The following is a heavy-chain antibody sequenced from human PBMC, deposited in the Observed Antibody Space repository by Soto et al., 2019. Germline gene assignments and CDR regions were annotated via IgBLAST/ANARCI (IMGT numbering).Heavy chain of an antibody. CDR3: ARVNGYCSSTSCYEYFDY. Sequence: GGSLRLSCATSGFILSDCAMNWVRQAPGKGLEWVSYISSSSSVIDYADSVKGRFTVSRDNARNSLYLQMNSLRAEDTAVYYCARVNGYCSSTSCYEYFDYWGQGTLVTVSS. CDR1: GFILSDCA. CDR2: ISSSSSVI. J-gene: IGHJ4*02. D-gene: IGHD2-2*01. V-gene: IGHV3-48*01.